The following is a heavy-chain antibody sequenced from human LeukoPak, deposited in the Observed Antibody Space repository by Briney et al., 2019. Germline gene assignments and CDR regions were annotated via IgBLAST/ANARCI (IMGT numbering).Heavy chain of an antibody. CDR1: GFTFSSYS. J-gene: IGHJ1*01. CDR3: TTEPRD. CDR2: IKSKTDGETT. V-gene: IGHV3-15*01. Sequence: PGGSLRLSCAASGFTFSSYSINWVRQAPGKGLEWVGRIKSKTDGETTDYAAAVTGRFTISRDDSKNRLYLQMDSLKTEDTAVYYCTTEPRDWGQGTLVTVSS.